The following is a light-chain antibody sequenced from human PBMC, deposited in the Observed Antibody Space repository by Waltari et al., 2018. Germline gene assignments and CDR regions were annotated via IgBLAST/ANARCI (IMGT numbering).Light chain of an antibody. CDR1: EYISTS. CDR3: QQYKSRSQT. V-gene: IGKV1-5*03. Sequence: DVQMTQSPSTLAASVGATVTIPCRASEYISTSLAWFQQKPGKAPNILIYKASTLDIGVSSRFSGSGSGTEFTLTISSLQPDDFATYHCQQYKSRSQTFGQGTKVEIK. J-gene: IGKJ1*01. CDR2: KAS.